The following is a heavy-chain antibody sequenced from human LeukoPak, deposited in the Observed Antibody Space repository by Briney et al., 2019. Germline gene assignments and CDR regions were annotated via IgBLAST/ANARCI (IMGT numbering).Heavy chain of an antibody. D-gene: IGHD1-26*01. V-gene: IGHV3-21*01. CDR1: GFTFSSYS. CDR3: ASDPRVGRGAFDI. Sequence: PGGSLRLSCAASGFTFSSYSMTWVRQAPVKGLEWVSSISSSSSYIYYADSVKGRFTISRDNAKNSLYLQMNSLRAEDTAVYYCASDPRVGRGAFDIWGQGTMVTVSS. CDR2: ISSSSSYI. J-gene: IGHJ3*02.